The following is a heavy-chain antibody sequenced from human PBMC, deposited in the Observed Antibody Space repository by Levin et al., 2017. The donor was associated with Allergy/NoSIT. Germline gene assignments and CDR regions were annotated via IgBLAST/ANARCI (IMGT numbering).Heavy chain of an antibody. V-gene: IGHV1-18*01. J-gene: IGHJ4*02. Sequence: GESLKISCKASGYTFTSYGISWVRQAPGQGLEWMGWISAYNGNTNYAQKLQGRVTMTTDTSTSTAYMELRSLRSDDTAVYYCARDRGGYGDYLPFDYWGQGTLVTVSS. CDR1: GYTFTSYG. D-gene: IGHD4-17*01. CDR3: ARDRGGYGDYLPFDY. CDR2: ISAYNGNT.